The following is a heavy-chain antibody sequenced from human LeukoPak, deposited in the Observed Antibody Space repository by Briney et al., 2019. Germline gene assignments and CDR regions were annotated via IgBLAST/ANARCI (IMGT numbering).Heavy chain of an antibody. CDR2: INHSGST. Sequence: SETLSLTCAVYGGSFSGYYWSWIRQPPGKGLEWIGEINHSGSTNYNPSLKSRVTISVDTSKNQFSLKLSSVTAADTAVYYCARAPLNRFGEYYAFDIWGQGTMVTVSS. J-gene: IGHJ3*02. D-gene: IGHD3-10*01. CDR3: ARAPLNRFGEYYAFDI. CDR1: GGSFSGYY. V-gene: IGHV4-34*01.